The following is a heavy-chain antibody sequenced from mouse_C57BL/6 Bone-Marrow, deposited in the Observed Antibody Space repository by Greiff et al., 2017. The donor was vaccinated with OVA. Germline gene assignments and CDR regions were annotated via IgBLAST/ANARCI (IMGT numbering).Heavy chain of an antibody. J-gene: IGHJ3*01. CDR3: ARHWYYGSSYGFAY. CDR2: ISSGGSYT. CDR1: GFTFSSYG. D-gene: IGHD1-1*01. Sequence: VQLKESGGDLVKPGGSLKLSCAASGFTFSSYGMSWVRQTPDKRLEWVATISSGGSYTYYPDSVKGRFTISRDNAKNTLYLQMSSLKSEDTAMYYCARHWYYGSSYGFAYWGQGTLVTVSA. V-gene: IGHV5-6*01.